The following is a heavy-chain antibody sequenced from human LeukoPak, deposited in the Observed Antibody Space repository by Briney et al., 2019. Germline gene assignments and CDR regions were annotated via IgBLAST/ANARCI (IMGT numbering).Heavy chain of an antibody. J-gene: IGHJ4*02. CDR2: IYYSGST. Sequence: SETLSLTCTVSGGSISSSSYYWGWIRQPPGKGLEWIGSIYYSGSTYYNPSLKSRVTISVDTSKNQSSLNLSSVTAADTAVYYCARLIAADPQLDCWGQGTLVTVSS. CDR1: GGSISSSSYY. V-gene: IGHV4-39*07. D-gene: IGHD6-13*01. CDR3: ARLIAADPQLDC.